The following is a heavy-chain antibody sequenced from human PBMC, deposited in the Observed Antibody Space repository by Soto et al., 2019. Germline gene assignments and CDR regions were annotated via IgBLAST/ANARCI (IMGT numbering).Heavy chain of an antibody. CDR1: GFTFRSNA. CDR2: ITTSGEDT. Sequence: GGSLRLSCEVSGFTFRSNAMSWVRQAPGKGLEWVSSITTSGEDTYYADSVKGRFTITRDTSTNTLYLQMNSLRADDTALYYCAKSTRDRGEEYYFFYYMDVWGKGTTVTVSS. D-gene: IGHD3-16*02. J-gene: IGHJ6*03. V-gene: IGHV3-23*01. CDR3: AKSTRDRGEEYYFFYYMDV.